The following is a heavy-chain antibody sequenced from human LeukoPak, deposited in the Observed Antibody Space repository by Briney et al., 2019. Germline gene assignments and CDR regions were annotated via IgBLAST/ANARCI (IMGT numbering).Heavy chain of an antibody. CDR1: GFTVSSNY. V-gene: IGHV3-66*01. J-gene: IGHJ4*02. CDR2: IYSGGST. D-gene: IGHD3-22*01. Sequence: GGSLRLSCAASGFTVSSNYMSWVRQAPGKGLEWVSVIYSGGSTYYADSVKGRFTISRDNSKNTLYLQMNSLRAEDTAVYYCARDLLYYDSSGYYYDFDYWGQGTLVTVSS. CDR3: ARDLLYYDSSGYYYDFDY.